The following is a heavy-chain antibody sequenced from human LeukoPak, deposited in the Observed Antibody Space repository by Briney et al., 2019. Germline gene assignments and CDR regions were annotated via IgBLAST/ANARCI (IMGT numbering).Heavy chain of an antibody. CDR2: IKKDGSEN. J-gene: IGHJ4*02. V-gene: IGHV3-7*01. D-gene: IGHD5-18*01. Sequence: HPGGSLRLSCAASGFTFSSYAMSWVRQAPGKGLEWVANIKKDGSENYYVDSVKGRFTISRDNAKKSLYLQMKSLRAEDTAVYYCARHLSGVTGYSYGRGIDYWGQGTLVTVSS. CDR3: ARHLSGVTGYSYGRGIDY. CDR1: GFTFSSYA.